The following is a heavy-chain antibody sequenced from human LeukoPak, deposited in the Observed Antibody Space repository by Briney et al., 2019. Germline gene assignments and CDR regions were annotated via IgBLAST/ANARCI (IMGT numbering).Heavy chain of an antibody. Sequence: SETLSLTCDVYGASFTGYYWSWIRQSPGKGLEWIGEMNQRGSMNYNPSLKSRVTISVDRSKNQFSLKLSSVTAADTAVYYCARNTRGYCSGGSCYGNLRGFDPWGQGTLVTVSS. D-gene: IGHD2-15*01. CDR3: ARNTRGYCSGGSCYGNLRGFDP. CDR1: GASFTGYY. CDR2: MNQRGSM. J-gene: IGHJ5*02. V-gene: IGHV4-34*01.